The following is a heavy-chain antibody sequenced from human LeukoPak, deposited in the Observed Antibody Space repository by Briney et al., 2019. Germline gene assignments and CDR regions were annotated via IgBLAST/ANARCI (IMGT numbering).Heavy chain of an antibody. V-gene: IGHV3-33*01. CDR1: GFTFSSYD. CDR2: IWYDGSDK. J-gene: IGHJ4*02. CDR3: ARDLNREDFDY. D-gene: IGHD3-9*01. Sequence: GGSLRLSCAASGFTFSSYDMHWVRQAPGKGLEWVAIIWYDGSDKYYGDSVKSRFTVSRDNLKNTLYLQMNSLRVEDTAVYYCARDLNREDFDYWGQGTLVVVSS.